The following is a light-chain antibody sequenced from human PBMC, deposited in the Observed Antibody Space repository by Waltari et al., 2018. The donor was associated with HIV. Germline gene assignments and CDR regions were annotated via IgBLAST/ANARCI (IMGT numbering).Light chain of an antibody. J-gene: IGKJ1*01. CDR2: WAS. V-gene: IGKV4-1*01. Sequence: DIVMTQSPDSLAVSLGERATINCKSSQSILYSSNNKNYLAWYQQKPGQPPKLLLYWASTRQSGFPDRFSGSGSETNFTLTISSLQADDVAVYYCQQYYNTPRTFGQGTKVEIK. CDR1: QSILYSSNNKNY. CDR3: QQYYNTPRT.